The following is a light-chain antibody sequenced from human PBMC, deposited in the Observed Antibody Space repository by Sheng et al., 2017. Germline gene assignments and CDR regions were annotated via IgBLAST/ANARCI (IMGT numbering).Light chain of an antibody. CDR1: QSVGSN. Sequence: DIVMTQSPATLSVSAGERATLSCRASQSVGSNLAWFQQKPGQAPRLLIFGASTRATGVPDRFSGSGSGTEFTLAISSLQSEDFAVYYCQQYNEWPMSTFGRGDPPGH. CDR3: QQYNEWPMST. CDR2: GAS. J-gene: IGKJ2*01. V-gene: IGKV3-15*01.